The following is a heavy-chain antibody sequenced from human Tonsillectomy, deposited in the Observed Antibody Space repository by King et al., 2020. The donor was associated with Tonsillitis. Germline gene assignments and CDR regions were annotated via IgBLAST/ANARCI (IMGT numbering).Heavy chain of an antibody. Sequence: QLVESGPEVKKPGTSVKVSCKASGFTFSGTAMQWVRQARGQRLEWIGWIVLGSGNTNYAHKFQDRVTITRDMSTSTAYIERSGLRSEDTAVYYCAAVVGWSGYPSYFYYWGQGALVTVSS. CDR2: IVLGSGNT. J-gene: IGHJ4*02. CDR3: AAVVGWSGYPSYFYY. CDR1: GFTFSGTA. D-gene: IGHD3-3*01. V-gene: IGHV1-58*02.